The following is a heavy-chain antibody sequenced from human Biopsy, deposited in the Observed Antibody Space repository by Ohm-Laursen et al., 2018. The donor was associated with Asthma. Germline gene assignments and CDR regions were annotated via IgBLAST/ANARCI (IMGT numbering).Heavy chain of an antibody. Sequence: PSQTLSLTCCLSSGSGGYMRSGNSYWGWIRQPPGKGLEWIGSIYYSGTTYYNPSLESRVTVSAGTSKNQFSLKLTSVTAADTAVYYCVRGSSSWHHGPFHYYYGLDVWGQGTTATVSS. D-gene: IGHD6-13*01. CDR1: GGYMRSGNSY. J-gene: IGHJ6*02. CDR2: IYYSGTT. V-gene: IGHV4-39*01. CDR3: VRGSSSWHHGPFHYYYGLDV.